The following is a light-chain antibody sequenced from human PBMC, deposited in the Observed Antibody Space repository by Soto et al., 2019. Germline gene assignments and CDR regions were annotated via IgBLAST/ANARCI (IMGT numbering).Light chain of an antibody. CDR1: QSISSS. Sequence: EIVLTQSPATLSLSPGERATLSCRASQSISSSLAWYQQKPGQAPRLLIYDTSNRATGNPARITGSGSGTDFTLTISSLEPEDFAVYYCQQHSNWPRTFGQGTKLEIK. V-gene: IGKV3-11*01. J-gene: IGKJ2*01. CDR2: DTS. CDR3: QQHSNWPRT.